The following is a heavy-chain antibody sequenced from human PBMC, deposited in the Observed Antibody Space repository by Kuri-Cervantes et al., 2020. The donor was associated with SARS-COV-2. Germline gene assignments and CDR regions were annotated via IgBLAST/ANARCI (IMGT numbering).Heavy chain of an antibody. J-gene: IGHJ6*02. V-gene: IGHV4-59*01. CDR1: GGSISTYY. Sequence: SETLSLTCTVYGGSISTYYWSWIRQPPGKGLEWIGYIYYSGSTTYNPSLKGRVTISVDTSKNQFSLELDSVTAADTAVYYCARESNYSHYYGTEVWGQGTTVTVSS. CDR2: IYYSGST. CDR3: ARESNYSHYYGTEV.